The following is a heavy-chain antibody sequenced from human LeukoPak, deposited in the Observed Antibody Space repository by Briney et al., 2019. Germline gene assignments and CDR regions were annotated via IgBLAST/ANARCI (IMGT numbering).Heavy chain of an antibody. V-gene: IGHV1-18*01. CDR3: AREGETTVTTEYYFDY. D-gene: IGHD4-17*01. Sequence: ASVKVSCKASGYTFTSYGISWVRQAPGQGLEWMGWISAYNGNTNYAQKLQGRVTMTTDTSTSTAYMELRSLRSDDTAVYYCAREGETTVTTEYYFDYWGQGTLVTVSS. CDR1: GYTFTSYG. CDR2: ISAYNGNT. J-gene: IGHJ4*02.